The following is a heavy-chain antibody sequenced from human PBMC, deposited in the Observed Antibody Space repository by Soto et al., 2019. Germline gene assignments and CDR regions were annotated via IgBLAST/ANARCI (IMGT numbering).Heavy chain of an antibody. CDR2: IYYSGST. CDR1: GGSISSYY. V-gene: IGHV4-59*01. Sequence: SETLSLTCTVSGGSISSYYWSWIRQPPGKGLEWIGYIYYSGSTNYNPSLKSRVTISVDTSKNQFSLKLSSVTAADTAVYYCARGRDFWSGYSIDYWGQGTLVTVSS. J-gene: IGHJ4*02. D-gene: IGHD3-3*01. CDR3: ARGRDFWSGYSIDY.